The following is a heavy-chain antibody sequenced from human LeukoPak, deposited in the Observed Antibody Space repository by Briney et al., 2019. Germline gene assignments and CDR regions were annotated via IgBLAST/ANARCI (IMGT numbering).Heavy chain of an antibody. V-gene: IGHV3-11*04. CDR2: ISSSGSTI. J-gene: IGHJ4*02. CDR1: GGSISSSSYY. Sequence: LSLTCTVSGGSISSSSYYWGWIRQPPGKGLEWVSYISSSGSTIYYADSVKGRFTISRDNAKNSLYLQMNSLRAEDTAVYYCARTALWLRYFDYWGQGTLVTVSS. CDR3: ARTALWLRYFDY. D-gene: IGHD5-12*01.